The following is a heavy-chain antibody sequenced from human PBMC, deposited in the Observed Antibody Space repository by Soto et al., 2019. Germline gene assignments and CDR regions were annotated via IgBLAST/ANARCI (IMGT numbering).Heavy chain of an antibody. J-gene: IGHJ2*01. CDR3: ARIPQIAVAGTRFGYFDL. V-gene: IGHV3-33*01. Sequence: GGSLRLSCAASGFTFSSYGMHWVRQASGKGLEWVAVIWYDGSNKYYADSVKGRFTISRDNSKNTLYLQMNSLGAEDTAVNYCARIPQIAVAGTRFGYFDLWGRGTLVTVSS. D-gene: IGHD6-19*01. CDR1: GFTFSSYG. CDR2: IWYDGSNK.